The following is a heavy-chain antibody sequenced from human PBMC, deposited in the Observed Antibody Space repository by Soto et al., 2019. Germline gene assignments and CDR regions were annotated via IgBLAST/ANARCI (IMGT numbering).Heavy chain of an antibody. Sequence: VKVSCKASGYTFTSYDINWVRQATGQGLEWMGWMNPNSGNTGYAQEFQGRVTMTRNTSISTAYMELSSLRSEDTAVYYCARASYYYDSSGYPNFDYWGQGTLVTVSS. J-gene: IGHJ4*02. CDR1: GYTFTSYD. V-gene: IGHV1-8*01. CDR2: MNPNSGNT. CDR3: ARASYYYDSSGYPNFDY. D-gene: IGHD3-22*01.